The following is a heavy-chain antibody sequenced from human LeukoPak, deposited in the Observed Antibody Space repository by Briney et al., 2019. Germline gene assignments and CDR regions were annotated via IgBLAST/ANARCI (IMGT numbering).Heavy chain of an antibody. CDR2: IYTSGST. CDR3: ARENGDYDY. V-gene: IGHV4-61*02. D-gene: IGHD4-17*01. Sequence: SQTLSLSCTVSGGSISSGSYCWSWIRQHPGKGLEWIGRIYTSGSTNYNPSLKSRVTISVDTSKNQFSLKLSSVTAADTAVYYCARENGDYDYWGQGTLVTVSS. CDR1: GGSISSGSYC. J-gene: IGHJ4*02.